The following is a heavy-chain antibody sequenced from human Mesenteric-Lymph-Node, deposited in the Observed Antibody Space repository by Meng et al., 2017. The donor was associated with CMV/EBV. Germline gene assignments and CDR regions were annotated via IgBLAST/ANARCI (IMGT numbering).Heavy chain of an antibody. CDR3: ARDTYYDFPTCFDY. V-gene: IGHV3-7*01. D-gene: IGHD3-3*01. J-gene: IGHJ4*02. CDR2: IKQDGSDK. CDR1: GFTFSSYW. Sequence: GGSLRLSCAASGFTFSSYWMSWVRQAPGKGLEWVANIKQDGSDKYYVDSVKGRFTISRDNAKNSLYLQMNSLRAEDTAVYYCARDTYYDFPTCFDYWGQGTLVTVSS.